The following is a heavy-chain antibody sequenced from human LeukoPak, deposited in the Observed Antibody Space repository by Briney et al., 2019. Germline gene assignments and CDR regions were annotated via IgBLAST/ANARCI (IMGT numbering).Heavy chain of an antibody. Sequence: GGSLRLSCAASGFTFSSYGMHWVRQAPGKGLEWVAVISYDGSNKYYADSVKGRFTISRDNSKNTLYLQMNSLRAEDTAVYYCAKEVDYGGNYYDYWGQGTLVTVSS. CDR3: AKEVDYGGNYYDY. D-gene: IGHD4-23*01. CDR1: GFTFSSYG. J-gene: IGHJ4*02. CDR2: ISYDGSNK. V-gene: IGHV3-30*18.